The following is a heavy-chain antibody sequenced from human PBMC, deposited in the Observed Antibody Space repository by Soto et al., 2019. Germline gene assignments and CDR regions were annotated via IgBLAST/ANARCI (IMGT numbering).Heavy chain of an antibody. D-gene: IGHD3-9*01. CDR1: GGSISSYY. Sequence: QVQLQESGPGLVKPSETLSLTCTVSGGSISSYYWSWIRQPAGKGLEWIGRIYTSGSTNYNPSLKSRVTLSVDTSKNQFSLKLSSVTAADTAVYYCARDSYFDWLSNWFDPWGQGTLVTVSS. J-gene: IGHJ5*02. V-gene: IGHV4-4*07. CDR3: ARDSYFDWLSNWFDP. CDR2: IYTSGST.